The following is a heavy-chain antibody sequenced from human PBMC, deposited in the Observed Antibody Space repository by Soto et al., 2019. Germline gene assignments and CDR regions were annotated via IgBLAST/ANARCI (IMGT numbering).Heavy chain of an antibody. CDR1: GFTFSSYA. V-gene: IGHV3-23*01. CDR2: ISGSGGST. D-gene: IGHD3-22*01. CDR3: AKDPGTYYYDSSGKGGDY. Sequence: EVQLLESGGGLVQPGGSLRLSCAASGFTFSSYAMSWVRQAPGKGLEWVSAISGSGGSTYYADSVKGRFTISRDNSKNTLYLQMNSLRAEDTGVYYCAKDPGTYYYDSSGKGGDYWGQGTLVTVSS. J-gene: IGHJ4*02.